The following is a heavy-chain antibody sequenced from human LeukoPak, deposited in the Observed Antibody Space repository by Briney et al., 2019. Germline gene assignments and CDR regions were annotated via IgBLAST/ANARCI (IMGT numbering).Heavy chain of an antibody. CDR3: ARYALDAFDI. V-gene: IGHV3-74*01. CDR2: FNSDESST. CDR1: GFSFSDYY. Sequence: GGSLRLSCVASGFSFSDYYMSWIRQAPGKGLVWVSRFNSDESSTRYADSVKGRFTISRDNAKNTLYLQMNSLRAEDTAVYYCARYALDAFDIWGQGTMVTVSS. J-gene: IGHJ3*02.